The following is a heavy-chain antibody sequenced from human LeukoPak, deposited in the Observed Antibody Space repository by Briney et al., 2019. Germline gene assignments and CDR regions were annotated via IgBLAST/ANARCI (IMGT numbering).Heavy chain of an antibody. D-gene: IGHD6-19*01. CDR3: ARERHGTVAGNHFADY. V-gene: IGHV4-39*02. CDR1: GVSISSSNSY. CDR2: IYYSGNT. J-gene: IGHJ4*02. Sequence: SETLSLTCTVSGVSISSSNSYWGWIRQPPGKGLEWIGSIYYSGNTYYNASLKSQFSISIDTSKNQFSLKLTSVTAADTAVYYCARERHGTVAGNHFADYWGQGILVTVSS.